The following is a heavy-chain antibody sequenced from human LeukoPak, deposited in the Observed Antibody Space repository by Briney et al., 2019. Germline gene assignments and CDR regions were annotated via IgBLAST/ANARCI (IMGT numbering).Heavy chain of an antibody. V-gene: IGHV4-59*08. CDR2: IYYSGST. CDR3: ARHPRRGDYDLL. Sequence: SETLSLTCTVSGGSISSYYWSWIRQPPGKGLEWIGYIYYSGSTNYNPSLKSRVTISVDTSKNQFSLKLSSVTTADTAVYYCARHPRRGDYDLLWGQGTTVTVSS. CDR1: GGSISSYY. D-gene: IGHD4-17*01. J-gene: IGHJ6*02.